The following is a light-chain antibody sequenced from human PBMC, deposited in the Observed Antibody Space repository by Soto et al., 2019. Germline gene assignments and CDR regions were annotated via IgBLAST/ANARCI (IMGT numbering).Light chain of an antibody. CDR2: EVN. J-gene: IGLJ1*01. V-gene: IGLV2-14*01. CDR1: SSDVGGYDY. CDR3: SSYTSSNTLPYV. Sequence: QSALTQPASVSGSPGQSITISCTGTSSDVGGYDYVSWYQQHPGKAPKLMIYEVNNRPSGVSNRFSGSKSGNTASLTISGLQAEDEADYYCSSYTSSNTLPYVFGSGTKVTVL.